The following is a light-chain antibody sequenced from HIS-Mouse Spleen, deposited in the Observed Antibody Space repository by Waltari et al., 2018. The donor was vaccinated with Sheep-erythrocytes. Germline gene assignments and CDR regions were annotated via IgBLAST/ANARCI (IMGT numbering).Light chain of an antibody. CDR3: MQGTHWPYT. J-gene: IGKJ2*01. CDR2: KVS. CDR1: QSLVHSDGNTY. V-gene: IGKV2-30*02. Sequence: DVVMTQSPLSLPVTLGQPASISCRSSQSLVHSDGNTYLNWFQQRPGQSPRRLSCKVSNRDSGCPDRCSGSGSGTDFTLKISRVEAEDVGVYYCMQGTHWPYTFGQGTKLEIK.